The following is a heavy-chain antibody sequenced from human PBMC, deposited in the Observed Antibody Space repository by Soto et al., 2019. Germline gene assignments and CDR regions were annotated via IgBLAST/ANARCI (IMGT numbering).Heavy chain of an antibody. Sequence: AGSLRLSCAASGFTFTNYWMNWVRQAPGKGLEWVANIKQDGSEKYYVDSVKGRFTISRDNAKNLLYLQMSSLRADDTAVYYCARDPVVGGFSRMDVWGQGTTVTVSS. D-gene: IGHD1-26*01. J-gene: IGHJ6*02. V-gene: IGHV3-7*01. CDR2: IKQDGSEK. CDR1: GFTFTNYW. CDR3: ARDPVVGGFSRMDV.